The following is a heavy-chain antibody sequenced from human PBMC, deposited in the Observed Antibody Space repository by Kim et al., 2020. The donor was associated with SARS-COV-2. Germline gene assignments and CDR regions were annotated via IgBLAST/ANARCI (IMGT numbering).Heavy chain of an antibody. Sequence: GGSLRLSCAASGFTFSSYAMHWVRQAPGKGLEWVAVISYDGSNKYYVDSVKGRFTISRDNSKNTLYLQMNSLRAEDTAVYYCARGVRFLEWLLSTYYYGMDVWGQGTTVTVSS. CDR2: ISYDGSNK. D-gene: IGHD3-3*01. CDR3: ARGVRFLEWLLSTYYYGMDV. V-gene: IGHV3-30*04. J-gene: IGHJ6*02. CDR1: GFTFSSYA.